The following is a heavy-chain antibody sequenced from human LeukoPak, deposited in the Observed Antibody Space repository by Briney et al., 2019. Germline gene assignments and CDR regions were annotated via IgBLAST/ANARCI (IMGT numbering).Heavy chain of an antibody. Sequence: GGSLRLSCAASGFTFSDYYMSWIRQAPGKGLEWVSYISSSGSTIYYADSVKGRFTISRDNAKNSLYLQMNSLRAEDTAVYYCARLPRWLPNNAFDIWGQGTMVTVSS. CDR1: GFTFSDYY. V-gene: IGHV3-11*01. CDR3: ARLPRWLPNNAFDI. D-gene: IGHD3-22*01. CDR2: ISSSGSTI. J-gene: IGHJ3*02.